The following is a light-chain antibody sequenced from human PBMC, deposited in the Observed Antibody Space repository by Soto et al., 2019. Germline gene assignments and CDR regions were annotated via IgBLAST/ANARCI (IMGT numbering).Light chain of an antibody. CDR2: ENN. CDR1: SSNIGAGYE. Sequence: QSVLTQPPSVSAAPGQRVTISCTGSSSNIGAGYEAHWYQQVPGTAPKLLIYENNNRPSGVSDRFSGSKSGTSASLAITGLQAEDEAEYYCQSYDSSLSGDVFGTGTKVTVL. CDR3: QSYDSSLSGDV. J-gene: IGLJ1*01. V-gene: IGLV1-40*01.